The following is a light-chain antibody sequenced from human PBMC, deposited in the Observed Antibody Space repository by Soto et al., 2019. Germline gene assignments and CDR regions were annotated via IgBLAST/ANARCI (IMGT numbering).Light chain of an antibody. V-gene: IGKV1-5*03. Sequence: QMAEPRCTQTASVGDTVTITCRASQSINKWLAWYQKKPGKAPTLLIYEASSLESGVPSRFSGSGSGTEFTLTISSLPPDDFATYYCHRYNRQCTFGQGTKVDI. J-gene: IGKJ1*01. CDR3: HRYNRQCT. CDR1: QSINKW. CDR2: EAS.